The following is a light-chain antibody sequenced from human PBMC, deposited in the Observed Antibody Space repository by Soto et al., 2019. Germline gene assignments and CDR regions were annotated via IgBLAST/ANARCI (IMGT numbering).Light chain of an antibody. CDR2: ESN. V-gene: IGLV1-51*02. CDR1: SSNIGNNY. Sequence: QSVLTQPPSVSAAPGQTVTISCSGRSSNIGNNYVSCYQQLPGTAPKFLIYESNKRPSGIPDRFSGSKSGTSATLGITGLQTGDEGDYYCGAWDSSLSAVVFGVGTKLTVL. CDR3: GAWDSSLSAVV. J-gene: IGLJ3*02.